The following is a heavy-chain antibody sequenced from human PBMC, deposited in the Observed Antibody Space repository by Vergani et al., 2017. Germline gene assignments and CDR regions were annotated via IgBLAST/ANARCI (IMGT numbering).Heavy chain of an antibody. J-gene: IGHJ5*02. V-gene: IGHV4-4*07. Sequence: QVQLQESGPGLVKPSETLSLTCTVSGGSISSYYWSWIRQPAGKGLEWIGRIYTSGSTNYNPSLKSRVTMSVDTSKNQFSLKLSSVTAADPAVYYCARGISSSWEKTYYNWFDPWGQGTLVTVSS. D-gene: IGHD6-13*01. CDR2: IYTSGST. CDR1: GGSISSYY. CDR3: ARGISSSWEKTYYNWFDP.